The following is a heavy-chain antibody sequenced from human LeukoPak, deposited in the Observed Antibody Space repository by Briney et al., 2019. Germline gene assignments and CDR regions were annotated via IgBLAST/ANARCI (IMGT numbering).Heavy chain of an antibody. D-gene: IGHD4-17*01. J-gene: IGHJ4*02. CDR2: IYYSGST. CDR3: ARFRYGDYLLDY. V-gene: IGHV4-59*01. Sequence: SETLSLTCTVSGGSISSYYWSWIRQPPGKGLEWIGYIYYSGSTNYNPSLKSRVTISVDTSKNQFSLKLSSVTAADTAVYYCARFRYGDYLLDYWGQGTLVTVSS. CDR1: GGSISSYY.